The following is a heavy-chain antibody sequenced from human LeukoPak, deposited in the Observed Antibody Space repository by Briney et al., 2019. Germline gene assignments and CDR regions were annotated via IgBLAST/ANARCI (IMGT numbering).Heavy chain of an antibody. J-gene: IGHJ4*02. Sequence: PSETLSLTCTVSGGSISSYYWSRIRQPPGKGLEWIGYIYYSGSTNYNPSLKSRVTISVDTSKNQFSLKLSSVTAADTAVYYCATLSYSGSYFDYWGQGTLVTVSS. CDR3: ATLSYSGSYFDY. D-gene: IGHD1-26*01. CDR2: IYYSGST. V-gene: IGHV4-59*01. CDR1: GGSISSYY.